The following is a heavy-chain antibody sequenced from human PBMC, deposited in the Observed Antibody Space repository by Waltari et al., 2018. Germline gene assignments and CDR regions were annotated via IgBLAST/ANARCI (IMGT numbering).Heavy chain of an antibody. CDR1: GYTFTSYD. CDR2: RNPNSGNT. V-gene: IGHV1-8*01. D-gene: IGHD6-19*01. CDR3: ARVAVAGTFEDY. Sequence: QVQLVQSGAEVKKPGASVKVSCKASGYTFTSYDINWVRQATGQGLEWMGWRNPNSGNTGYAQKFQGRVTMTRNTSISTAYMELSRLRSDDTAVYYCARVAVAGTFEDYWGQGTLVTVSS. J-gene: IGHJ4*02.